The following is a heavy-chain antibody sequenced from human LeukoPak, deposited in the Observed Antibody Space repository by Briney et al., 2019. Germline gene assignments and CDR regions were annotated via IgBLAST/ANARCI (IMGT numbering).Heavy chain of an antibody. D-gene: IGHD5-18*01. J-gene: IGHJ4*02. CDR3: ARILDENRGQFRRGYYSEY. CDR2: IDWDDNK. V-gene: IGHV2-70*01. CDR1: EFSLSSVGMC. Sequence: SGPALVKPTQTLTLTCTFSEFSLSSVGMCASWIRQPPGKALEWLALIDWDDNKYFSTSLKTRLTISKDTSRNQVVLTMTNMDPVDTATYYCARILDENRGQFRRGYYSEYWGQGTVVTVSS.